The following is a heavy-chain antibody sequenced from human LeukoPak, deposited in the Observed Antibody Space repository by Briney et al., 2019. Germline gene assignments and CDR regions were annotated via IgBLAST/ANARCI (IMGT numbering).Heavy chain of an antibody. CDR3: ARGLGVRGLKTINGGLYYFDY. V-gene: IGHV1-8*01. CDR1: GYTFTSYD. D-gene: IGHD3-10*01. J-gene: IGHJ4*02. Sequence: GASVKVSCKASGYTFTSYDINWVRQATGQGLEWMGWMNPNSGNTGYAQKFQGRVTMTRNTSISTAYMELSSLRSEDTAVYYCARGLGVRGLKTINGGLYYFDYWGQGTLVTVSS. CDR2: MNPNSGNT.